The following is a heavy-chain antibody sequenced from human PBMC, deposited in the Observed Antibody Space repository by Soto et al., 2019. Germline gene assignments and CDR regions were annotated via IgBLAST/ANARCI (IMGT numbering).Heavy chain of an antibody. CDR2: IYYSGST. J-gene: IGHJ5*02. CDR1: GGSISSGGYY. V-gene: IGHV4-31*03. Sequence: SETLSLTCTVSGGSISSGGYYWSWIRQHPGKGLEWIGYIYYSGSTYYNPSLKSRGTISVDTSKNQFSLKLSSVTAADTAVYYCARAPAYYDSSGSWVGRFDPWGQGTLVTVS. CDR3: ARAPAYYDSSGSWVGRFDP. D-gene: IGHD3-22*01.